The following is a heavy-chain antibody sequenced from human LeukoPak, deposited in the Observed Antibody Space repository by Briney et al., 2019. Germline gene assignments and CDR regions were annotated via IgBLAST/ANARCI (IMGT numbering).Heavy chain of an antibody. CDR2: INHSGST. V-gene: IGHV4-34*01. CDR3: ARGARYLRQWLGPYYFDC. D-gene: IGHD6-19*01. CDR1: GGSFSGYF. J-gene: IGHJ4*02. Sequence: SETLSLTCAVYGGSFSGYFWSWIRQPPGKGLEWIGEINHSGSTNYNPSLKSRVTISVDTSKNQFSLKLSSVTAADTVVYYCARGARYLRQWLGPYYFDCWGQGTLVTVSS.